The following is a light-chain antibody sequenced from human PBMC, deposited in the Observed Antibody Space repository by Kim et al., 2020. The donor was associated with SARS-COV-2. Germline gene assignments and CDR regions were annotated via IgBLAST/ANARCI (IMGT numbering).Light chain of an antibody. CDR1: ALPEQH. CDR2: KDS. J-gene: IGLJ1*01. V-gene: IGLV3-25*03. CDR3: QSAASRGTYV. Sequence: SYELTQPPSVSVSPGQTARITCSGDALPEQHASWYQQKTGQAPCLVLYKDSERPSGIPERFSGSRTGTTVTLTISGVQAEDDAGYYYQSAASRGTYVVGSGTKVTVL.